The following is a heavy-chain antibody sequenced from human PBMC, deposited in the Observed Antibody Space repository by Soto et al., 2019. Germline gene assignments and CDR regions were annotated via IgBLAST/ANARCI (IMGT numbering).Heavy chain of an antibody. J-gene: IGHJ5*02. CDR3: ARGQIGLVPKLYYRSGSYSNGGWFDP. V-gene: IGHV1-2*02. CDR2: INPNSGGT. Sequence: ASVKVSCKASGYTFTGYYMHWVRQAPGQGLEWMGWINPNSGGTNYAQKFQGRVTMTRDTSISTAYMELSRLRSDDTAVYYCARGQIGLVPKLYYRSGSYSNGGWFDPWGQGTLVTVYS. D-gene: IGHD3-10*01. CDR1: GYTFTGYY.